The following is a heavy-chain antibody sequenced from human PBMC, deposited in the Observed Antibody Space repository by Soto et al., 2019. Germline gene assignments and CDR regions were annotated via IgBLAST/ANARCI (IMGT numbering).Heavy chain of an antibody. CDR2: INHSGST. J-gene: IGHJ4*02. CDR3: ARVGYDSSGYYFDY. CDR1: GGSFSGYY. V-gene: IGHV4-34*01. D-gene: IGHD3-22*01. Sequence: SETLSLTCAVYGGSFSGYYWSWIRQPPGKGLEWIGEINHSGSTNYNPSLKSRVTISEDTSKNRFSLKLSSVTAADTAVYYCARVGYDSSGYYFDYWGQGTLVTVSS.